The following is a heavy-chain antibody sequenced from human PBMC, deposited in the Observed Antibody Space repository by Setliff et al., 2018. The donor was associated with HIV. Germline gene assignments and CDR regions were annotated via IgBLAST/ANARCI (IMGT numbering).Heavy chain of an antibody. Sequence: SETLSLTCTVSGGSISGHYWSWIRQSPGKGLEYLAFTFHSGSIEYNPSLNSRVTMSVDTSKNQFYLQLTSVTAADTAVYYCARDAPWDSYGLDYWGQGTLVTVSS. J-gene: IGHJ4*02. CDR2: TFHSGSI. D-gene: IGHD5-18*01. CDR3: ARDAPWDSYGLDY. V-gene: IGHV4-59*11. CDR1: GGSISGHY.